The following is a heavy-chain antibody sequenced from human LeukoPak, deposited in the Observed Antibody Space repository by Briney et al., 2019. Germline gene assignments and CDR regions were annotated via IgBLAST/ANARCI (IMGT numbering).Heavy chain of an antibody. CDR1: GFSFINAW. J-gene: IGHJ4*02. V-gene: IGHV3-15*01. Sequence: GGSLTLSCAASGFSFINAWMKWVRQAPGKGLESVGRIKSKTDGGTTEYAAPVKGRFTISRDDSKNNLYLQMNSLKTEDTAVYYCITDIGYSGWGQGTLVTVSS. CDR3: ITDIGYSG. D-gene: IGHD5-12*01. CDR2: IKSKTDGGTT.